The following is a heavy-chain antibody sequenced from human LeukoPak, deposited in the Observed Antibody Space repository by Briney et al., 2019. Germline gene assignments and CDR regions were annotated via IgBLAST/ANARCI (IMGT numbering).Heavy chain of an antibody. V-gene: IGHV3-66*01. CDR3: AREGKVAMVPLNY. Sequence: GGSLRLSCAASGFTVSTNYMSWVRQAPGKGLEWVSVIYSGGSTYYADSVKGRFTISRDNSKNTLYLQMNSLRAEDTAVYYCAREGKVAMVPLNYWGQGTLVTVSS. D-gene: IGHD5-12*01. CDR1: GFTVSTNY. CDR2: IYSGGST. J-gene: IGHJ4*02.